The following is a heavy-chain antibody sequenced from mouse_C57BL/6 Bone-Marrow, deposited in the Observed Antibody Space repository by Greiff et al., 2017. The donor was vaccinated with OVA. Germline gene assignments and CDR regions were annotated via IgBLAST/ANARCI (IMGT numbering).Heavy chain of an antibody. V-gene: IGHV5-4*01. CDR3: ARDRGNSYYYAMDY. CDR2: ISDGGSYT. D-gene: IGHD2-1*01. J-gene: IGHJ4*01. Sequence: DVHLVESGGGLVKPGGSLKLSCAASGFTFSSYAMSWVRQTPEKRLEWVATISDGGSYTYYPDNVKGRFTISRDNAKNNLYLQMSHLKSEDTAMYYCARDRGNSYYYAMDYWGQGTSVTVSS. CDR1: GFTFSSYA.